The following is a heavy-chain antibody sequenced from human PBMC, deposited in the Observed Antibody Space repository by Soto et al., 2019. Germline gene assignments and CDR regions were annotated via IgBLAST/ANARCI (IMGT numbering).Heavy chain of an antibody. CDR1: GGTFSSYA. V-gene: IGHV1-69*13. CDR3: ARGVATTNGGYYYYYYGMDV. CDR2: IIPIFGTA. D-gene: IGHD5-12*01. J-gene: IGHJ6*02. Sequence: GASVKVSCKASGGTFSSYAISWVRQAPGQGLEWMGGIIPIFGTANYAQKFQGRVTITADESTSTAYMELSSLRSEDTAVYYCARGVATTNGGYYYYYYGMDVWGQGTTVTVS.